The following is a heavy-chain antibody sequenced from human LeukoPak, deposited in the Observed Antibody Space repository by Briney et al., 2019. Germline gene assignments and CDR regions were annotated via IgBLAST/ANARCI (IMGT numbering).Heavy chain of an antibody. CDR2: IYYRGST. CDR1: GGSVSRDSYY. CDR3: ATRPSGSDRFLPYFDY. V-gene: IGHV4-61*01. D-gene: IGHD1-1*01. J-gene: IGHJ4*02. Sequence: PSETLSLTCTVSGGSVSRDSYYWSWIRQPPGKGLEWIGYIYYRGSTNYNPSLKSRVTISVDTSKNQVSLKLSSVTAADTAVYYRATRPSGSDRFLPYFDYWGQGTLVIVSS.